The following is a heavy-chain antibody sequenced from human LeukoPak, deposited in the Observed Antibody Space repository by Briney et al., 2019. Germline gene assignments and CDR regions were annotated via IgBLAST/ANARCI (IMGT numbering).Heavy chain of an antibody. CDR3: AKGRGYSGYDFFDY. Sequence: PGGSLRLSCAASGFTFSSYAMSWVGQAPGKGLEWVSAISASGGSTFYADSVKGRFTISRDNSKNTLYLQMTSLRAEDTALYYCAKGRGYSGYDFFDYWGQGTLVTVSS. CDR1: GFTFSSYA. CDR2: ISASGGST. J-gene: IGHJ4*02. D-gene: IGHD5-12*01. V-gene: IGHV3-23*01.